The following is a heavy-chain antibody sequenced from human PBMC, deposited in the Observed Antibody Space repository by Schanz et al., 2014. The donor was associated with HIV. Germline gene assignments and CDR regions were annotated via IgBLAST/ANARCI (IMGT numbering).Heavy chain of an antibody. J-gene: IGHJ4*02. CDR2: IDGVGDNT. V-gene: IGHV3-23*04. CDR3: AKPEYDSSGNSQSHFDY. D-gene: IGHD3-22*01. Sequence: VQLVESGGGLEQPGGSLRLSCATSGFPFAAYAMTWVRQAPGKGLEWVSAIDGVGDNTYYADSVKGRFTISRDNARTSLYLQMTTLRTEDTAVYYCAKPEYDSSGNSQSHFDYWGQGTLVTVSS. CDR1: GFPFAAYA.